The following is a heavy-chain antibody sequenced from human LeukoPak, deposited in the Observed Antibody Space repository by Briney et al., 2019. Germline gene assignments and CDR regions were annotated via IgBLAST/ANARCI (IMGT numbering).Heavy chain of an antibody. V-gene: IGHV3-7*03. Sequence: GGSLRLSCAASGFNFSSYWMSWVRQAPGKGLEWVANIKQDGSEKYYVDSVKGRFTISRDNAKNSLYLQMNSLRAEDTAVYYCARDRRGPFDYWGQGTLVTVSS. J-gene: IGHJ4*02. CDR1: GFNFSSYW. CDR3: ARDRRGPFDY. CDR2: IKQDGSEK. D-gene: IGHD3-10*01.